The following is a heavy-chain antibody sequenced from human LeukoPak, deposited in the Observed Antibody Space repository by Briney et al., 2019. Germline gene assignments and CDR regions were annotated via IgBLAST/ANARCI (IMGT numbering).Heavy chain of an antibody. V-gene: IGHV3-21*01. CDR3: ARDYSSPGNFDY. CDR2: ISSSSSYI. CDR1: GFTFSSYS. D-gene: IGHD6-13*01. Sequence: GGSLRLSCAASGFTFSSYSMTWVRQAPGKGLEWVSSISSSSSYIYYADSVKGRFTISRDNAKNSLYLKMNSLRAEDTAVYYCARDYSSPGNFDYWGQGTLVSVFS. J-gene: IGHJ4*02.